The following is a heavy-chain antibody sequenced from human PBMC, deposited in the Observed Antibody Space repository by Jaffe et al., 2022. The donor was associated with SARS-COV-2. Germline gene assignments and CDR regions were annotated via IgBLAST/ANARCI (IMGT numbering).Heavy chain of an antibody. CDR2: IYTSGST. CDR3: ARDAYYYGSGSLANEGWFDP. V-gene: IGHV4-61*02. J-gene: IGHJ5*02. CDR1: GGSISSGSYY. D-gene: IGHD3-10*01. Sequence: QVQLQESGPGLVKPSQTLSLTCTVSGGSISSGSYYWSWIRQPAGKGLEWIGRIYTSGSTNYNPSLKSRVTISVDTSKNQFSLKLSSVTAADTAVYYCARDAYYYGSGSLANEGWFDPWGQGTLVTVSS.